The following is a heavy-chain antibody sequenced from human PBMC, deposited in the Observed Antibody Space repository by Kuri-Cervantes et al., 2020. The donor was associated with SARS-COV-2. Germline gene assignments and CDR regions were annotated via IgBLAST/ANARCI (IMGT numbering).Heavy chain of an antibody. V-gene: IGHV4-61*01. CDR1: GGSFSSGSYY. J-gene: IGHJ3*02. CDR3: ARYTRAMIVVVTGARAFDI. D-gene: IGHD3-22*01. CDR2: IYYSGST. Sequence: SETLSLTCTVSGGSFSSGSYYWSWIRQPPGKGLEWIGYIYYSGSTNYNPSLKSRVTISVDTSKNQFSLKLSSVTAADTAVYYCARYTRAMIVVVTGARAFDIWGQGTMVTVSS.